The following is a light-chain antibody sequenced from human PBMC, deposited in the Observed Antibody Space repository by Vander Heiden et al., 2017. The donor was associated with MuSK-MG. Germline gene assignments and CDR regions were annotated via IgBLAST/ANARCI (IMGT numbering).Light chain of an antibody. Sequence: QSVLTQPPSASGTPGQRVTISWSGSSSTIGSNTVNWYQQLPGTAPKLLIYSNNQRPSGVPDRFSGSKSGTSASLAISGLQSEDEADYYCAAWDDSLNGVVFGGGTKLTVL. CDR2: SNN. CDR3: AAWDDSLNGVV. V-gene: IGLV1-44*01. J-gene: IGLJ2*01. CDR1: SSTIGSNT.